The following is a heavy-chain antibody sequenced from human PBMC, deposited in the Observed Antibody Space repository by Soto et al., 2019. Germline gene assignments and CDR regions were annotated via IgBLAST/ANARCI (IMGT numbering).Heavy chain of an antibody. CDR3: AVNTPLLTPLDFWSGYPFDY. V-gene: IGHV1-69*06. CDR1: GGTFSSYA. Sequence: SVKVSCKASGGTFSSYAISWVRQAPGQGLEWMGGIIPIFGTANYAQKFQGRVTITADKSTSTAYMELSSLRSEDTAVYYCAVNTPLLTPLDFWSGYPFDYWGQGTLVTVSS. J-gene: IGHJ4*02. CDR2: IIPIFGTA. D-gene: IGHD3-3*01.